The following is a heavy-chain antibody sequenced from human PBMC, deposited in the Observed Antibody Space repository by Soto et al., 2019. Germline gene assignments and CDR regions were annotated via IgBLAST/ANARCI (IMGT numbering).Heavy chain of an antibody. CDR2: ISSHGRDI. V-gene: IGHV3-21*06. D-gene: IGHD6-19*01. Sequence: WVSLRLSWEASGFTFTSDSMTWVRQAPGKGLEWVSSISSHGRDIFYADSVKGRFTISRDNAKDSLHLQMNSLTGEDSAVYYCARGAALAGKLDLWGQGTLVTVSS. J-gene: IGHJ4*02. CDR3: ARGAALAGKLDL. CDR1: GFTFTSDS.